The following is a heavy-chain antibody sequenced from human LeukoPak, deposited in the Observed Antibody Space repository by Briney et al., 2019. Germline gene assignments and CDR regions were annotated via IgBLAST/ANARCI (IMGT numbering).Heavy chain of an antibody. CDR3: ARDPIITIFGVVTLYGMDV. D-gene: IGHD3-3*01. CDR2: ISAYNGNT. V-gene: IGHV1-18*01. J-gene: IGHJ6*02. CDR1: GYTLTELS. Sequence: GASVKVSCKVSGYTLTELSMHWVRQAPGQGLEWMGWISAYNGNTNYAQKLQGRVTMTTDTSTSTAYMELRSLRSDDTAVYYCARDPIITIFGVVTLYGMDVWGQGTTVTVSS.